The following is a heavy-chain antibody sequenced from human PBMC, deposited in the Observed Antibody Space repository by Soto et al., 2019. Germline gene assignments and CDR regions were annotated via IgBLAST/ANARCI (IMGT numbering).Heavy chain of an antibody. D-gene: IGHD2-21*02. CDR1: GYTFTSYG. CDR3: ARSRDRCGGDCYSVYAAFDL. Sequence: QGQLVQSGAEVKKPGASVKVSCKASGYTFTSYGISWVRQAPGQGLEWMGWISAKKGNTKYAQKFQGRVTMTTDTSTGTAYMELRSLRSDDTAVYYCARSRDRCGGDCYSVYAAFDLWGQGTAVTVSS. J-gene: IGHJ3*01. V-gene: IGHV1-18*04. CDR2: ISAKKGNT.